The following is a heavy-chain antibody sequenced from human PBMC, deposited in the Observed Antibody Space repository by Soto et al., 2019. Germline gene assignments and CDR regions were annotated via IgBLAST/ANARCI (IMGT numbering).Heavy chain of an antibody. D-gene: IGHD3-10*01. Sequence: GASVKVSCKASGGTFSSYAISWVRQAPGQGLEWMGGIIPIFGTANYAQKFQGRVTITADESTSTAYMELSSLRSEDTAVYYCARSITMVRGVIITWPYYYYYYGMDVWGQGTTVTVSS. V-gene: IGHV1-69*13. CDR3: ARSITMVRGVIITWPYYYYYYGMDV. J-gene: IGHJ6*02. CDR1: GGTFSSYA. CDR2: IIPIFGTA.